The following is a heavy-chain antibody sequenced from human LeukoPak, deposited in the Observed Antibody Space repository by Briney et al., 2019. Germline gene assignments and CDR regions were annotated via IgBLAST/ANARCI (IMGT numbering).Heavy chain of an antibody. CDR2: IWYDGSNE. Sequence: GGSLRLSCAASGFTFSTYGMHWVRQAPGKGLEWVAVIWYDGSNEYYADSVKGRFSISRDDSKNTLFLEMNSLRAEDTGVYYCAREYSGPYDYWGQGTLVTVSS. CDR1: GFTFSTYG. D-gene: IGHD6-19*01. V-gene: IGHV3-33*01. CDR3: AREYSGPYDY. J-gene: IGHJ4*02.